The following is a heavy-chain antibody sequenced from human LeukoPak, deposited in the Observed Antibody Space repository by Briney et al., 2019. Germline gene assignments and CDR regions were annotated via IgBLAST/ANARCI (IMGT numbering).Heavy chain of an antibody. D-gene: IGHD3-9*01. CDR3: TRALRYFDWLLFDY. Sequence: GGSLRLSCTASGFTFGDYAMSWFRQAPGKGLEWVGFIRSKAYGGTTEYAASVKGRFTISRDDSKSIAYLQMNSLKTEDTAVYYCTRALRYFDWLLFDYWGQGTLVTASS. CDR2: IRSKAYGGTT. V-gene: IGHV3-49*03. CDR1: GFTFGDYA. J-gene: IGHJ4*02.